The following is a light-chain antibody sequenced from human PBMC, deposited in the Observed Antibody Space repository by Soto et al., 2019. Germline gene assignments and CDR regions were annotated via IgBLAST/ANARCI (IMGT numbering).Light chain of an antibody. CDR1: SSNIGAGFD. V-gene: IGLV1-40*01. CDR2: GNN. Sequence: QSVLTQPPSVSGAPGQRVTISCTGSSSNIGAGFDVHWYQHLPGTAPKVLIYGNNNRPSGVPDRFSGSQSGTSASLAITGLQAEDEADYYCQSYDSSLSGVIFGGGIKLTVL. J-gene: IGLJ2*01. CDR3: QSYDSSLSGVI.